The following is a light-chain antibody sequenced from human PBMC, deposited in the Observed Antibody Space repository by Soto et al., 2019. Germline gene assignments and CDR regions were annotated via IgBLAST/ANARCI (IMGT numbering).Light chain of an antibody. V-gene: IGKV1-5*01. CDR3: QQDNSYWT. Sequence: DIQMTQSPSTLSASVGDRVTLTCRASQSISSWLAWYQQKPGKAPKLLIYDASSLASGVPSRFSGSGSGTEFTLTSSSLHPDDVATYYCQQDNSYWTFGQGTKLEIK. J-gene: IGKJ2*01. CDR2: DAS. CDR1: QSISSW.